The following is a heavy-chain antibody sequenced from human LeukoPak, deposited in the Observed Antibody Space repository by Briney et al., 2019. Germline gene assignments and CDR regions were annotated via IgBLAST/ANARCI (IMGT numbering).Heavy chain of an antibody. J-gene: IGHJ6*03. CDR2: IYASGGT. V-gene: IGHV4-4*09. CDR3: ARLTGYQQPTGGYYYYMDV. D-gene: IGHD6-13*01. CDR1: GGSISNYY. Sequence: SETLSLTCTVSGGSISNYYWSWIRQPPGKGLEWIGYIYASGGTNYNPSLKSRVTISVDTSKNQFSLRLSSVTAADTAMYYCARLTGYQQPTGGYYYYMDVWGKGTTVTVSS.